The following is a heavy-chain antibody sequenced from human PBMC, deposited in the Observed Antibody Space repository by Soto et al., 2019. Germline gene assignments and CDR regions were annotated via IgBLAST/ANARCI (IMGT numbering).Heavy chain of an antibody. CDR3: ARVSARGTAMVNGPLHFDY. CDR1: GFTFSSYS. J-gene: IGHJ4*02. Sequence: GGSLRLSCAASGFTFSSYSMNWVRQAPGKGLEWVSSISSSSSYIYYADSVKGRFTISRDNAKNSLYLQMNSLRAEDTAVYYCARVSARGTAMVNGPLHFDYWGQGTLVTVSS. V-gene: IGHV3-21*01. CDR2: ISSSSSYI. D-gene: IGHD5-18*01.